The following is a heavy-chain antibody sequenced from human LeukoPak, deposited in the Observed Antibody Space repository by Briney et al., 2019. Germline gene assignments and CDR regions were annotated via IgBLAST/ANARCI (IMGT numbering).Heavy chain of an antibody. J-gene: IGHJ3*02. D-gene: IGHD3-22*01. Sequence: KPSETLSLTCTVSGGSVSSGSYYWSWIRQPPGKGLEWIGYIYYSGSTDYNPSLKSRVTISVDTSKNQLSLKLSSVTAADTAVYYCARVPLYASTGGGHDAFDIWGQGTMVTVSS. CDR1: GGSVSSGSYY. CDR2: IYYSGST. V-gene: IGHV4-61*01. CDR3: ARVPLYASTGGGHDAFDI.